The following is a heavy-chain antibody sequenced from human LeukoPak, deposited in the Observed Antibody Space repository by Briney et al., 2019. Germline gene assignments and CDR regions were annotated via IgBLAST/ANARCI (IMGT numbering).Heavy chain of an antibody. CDR3: ARWGSTSCYDY. D-gene: IGHD2-2*01. J-gene: IGHJ4*02. CDR1: GFTFSNAW. V-gene: IGHV3-64*02. CDR2: ISTNGDST. Sequence: PGGSLRLSCAASGFTFSNAWMSWVRQAPGKGLEYVSAISTNGDSTYYADSVKGRFTISRDNSKNTLFLQMGSLRADDMAVYYCARWGSTSCYDYWGQGTLVTVSS.